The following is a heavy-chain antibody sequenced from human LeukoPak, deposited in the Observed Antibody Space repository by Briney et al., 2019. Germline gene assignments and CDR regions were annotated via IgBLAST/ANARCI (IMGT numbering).Heavy chain of an antibody. CDR1: GFTVSSNY. CDR2: INIGGTNT. J-gene: IGHJ5*02. CDR3: ATDGAGFDT. V-gene: IGHV3-11*01. Sequence: GGSLRLSCAASGFTVSSNYMSWVRQAPGKGLEWLSYINIGGTNTHYADSVKGRFTISRDNAKKSLYLEMNNLRAEDTAVYYCATDGAGFDTWGQGVLVTVSS.